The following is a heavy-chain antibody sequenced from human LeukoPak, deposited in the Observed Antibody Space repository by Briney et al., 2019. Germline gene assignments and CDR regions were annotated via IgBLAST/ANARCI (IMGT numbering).Heavy chain of an antibody. CDR3: ARDRGVTTHLDY. CDR2: IYTSGST. V-gene: IGHV4-4*07. J-gene: IGHJ4*02. Sequence: SETLSLTCLVSGEPISSYYWSWIRQPAGKGLEWIGRIYTSGSTNYNPSLKSRVTMSVDTSKNQFSLKLSSVTAADTAVYYCARDRGVTTHLDYWGQGTLVTVSS. D-gene: IGHD4-17*01. CDR1: GEPISSYY.